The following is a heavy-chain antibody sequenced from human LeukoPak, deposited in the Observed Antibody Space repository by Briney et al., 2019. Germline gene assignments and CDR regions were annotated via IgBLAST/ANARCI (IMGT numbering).Heavy chain of an antibody. CDR3: AREVVGLDY. J-gene: IGHJ4*02. CDR2: ISSSGTTI. Sequence: PGGSLRLSCAASGFTFSSYGRIWARQVPGKGLEWVSYISSSGTTIKYADSVRGRFTISRDNAKKSLYLQMDSLRAEDTAIYYCAREVVGLDYWGQGTLVTVSS. CDR1: GFTFSSYG. D-gene: IGHD3/OR15-3a*01. V-gene: IGHV3-48*01.